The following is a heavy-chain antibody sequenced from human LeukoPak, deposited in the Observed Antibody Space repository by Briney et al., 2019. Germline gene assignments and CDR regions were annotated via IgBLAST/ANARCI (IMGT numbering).Heavy chain of an antibody. V-gene: IGHV3-48*04. Sequence: GGSLRLSCAASGFTFSSYSMNWVRQAPGKGLEWVSYISSSSSTIYYADSVKGRFTISRDNAKNSLYLQMNSLRAEDTAVYYCARSTKGRITMIVVAGDAFDIWGQGTMVAVSS. D-gene: IGHD3-22*01. CDR1: GFTFSSYS. CDR3: ARSTKGRITMIVVAGDAFDI. CDR2: ISSSSSTI. J-gene: IGHJ3*02.